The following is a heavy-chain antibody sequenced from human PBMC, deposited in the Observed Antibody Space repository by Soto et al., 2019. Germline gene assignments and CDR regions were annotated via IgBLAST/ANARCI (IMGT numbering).Heavy chain of an antibody. D-gene: IGHD1-26*01. J-gene: IGHJ4*02. CDR3: TTGSVEGY. Sequence: EVQLVESGGGLVKPGGSLRLSCAASGFIISGAWMNWVRQAPGKGLEWVGRIKTKAHGETTDYAAPVTGRFTISRDESETTLSLQMSSLKIEDTAVYFCTTGSVEGYWGQGTLVTVSS. V-gene: IGHV3-15*07. CDR2: IKTKAHGETT. CDR1: GFIISGAW.